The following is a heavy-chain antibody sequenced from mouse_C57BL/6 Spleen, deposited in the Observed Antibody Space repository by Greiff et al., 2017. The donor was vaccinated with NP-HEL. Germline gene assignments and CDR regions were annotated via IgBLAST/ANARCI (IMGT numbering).Heavy chain of an antibody. Sequence: EVKLVESGGGLVQPKGSLKLSCAASGFTFNTYAMHWVRQAPGKGLEWVARIRSKSSNYATYYADSVKDRFTISRDDSQSMLYLQMNNLKTEDTAMYYCVRERGIYYGYDDFPDYWGQGTSVTVSS. J-gene: IGHJ4*01. D-gene: IGHD2-2*01. CDR2: IRSKSSNYAT. CDR3: VRERGIYYGYDDFPDY. V-gene: IGHV10-3*01. CDR1: GFTFNTYA.